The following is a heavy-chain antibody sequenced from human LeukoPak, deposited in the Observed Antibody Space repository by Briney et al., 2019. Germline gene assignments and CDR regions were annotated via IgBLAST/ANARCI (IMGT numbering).Heavy chain of an antibody. V-gene: IGHV4-4*07. CDR1: GGSINSYY. Sequence: SETLSLTCTVSGGSINSYYWTWIRQPAGKGLEWIGRIYTGGSTYYNPSLKSRVTISVDTSKNQFSLKLSSVTAADTAVYYCARESPIAARKGWYFDLWGRGTLVTVSS. CDR2: IYTGGST. J-gene: IGHJ2*01. CDR3: ARESPIAARKGWYFDL. D-gene: IGHD6-6*01.